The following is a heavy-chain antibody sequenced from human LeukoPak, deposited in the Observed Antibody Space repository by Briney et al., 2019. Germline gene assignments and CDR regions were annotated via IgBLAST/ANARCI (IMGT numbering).Heavy chain of an antibody. CDR1: GGTFSSYA. Sequence: GASVKVSCKASGGTFSSYAISWVRQAPGQGLEWMGRIIPILGIANYAQKFQGRVTITADKSTGTAYMELSSLRSEDTAVYYCARDLNTYYYGSGSYYYWGQGTLVTVSS. J-gene: IGHJ4*02. CDR3: ARDLNTYYYGSGSYYY. CDR2: IIPILGIA. D-gene: IGHD3-10*01. V-gene: IGHV1-69*04.